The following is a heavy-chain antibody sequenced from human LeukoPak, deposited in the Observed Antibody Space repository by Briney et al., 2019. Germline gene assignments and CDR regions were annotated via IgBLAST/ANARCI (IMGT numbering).Heavy chain of an antibody. CDR3: ARNKKGDRYTYGHDY. CDR1: GFTFSSYG. J-gene: IGHJ4*02. D-gene: IGHD5-18*01. V-gene: IGHV3-30*02. Sequence: GGSLRLSCAASGFTFSSYGMHWVRQAPGKGLEWAAFIRYDGSNKYYADSVKGRFTISRDNSKNTLYLQMNSLRAADTAVYYCARNKKGDRYTYGHDYWGQGTLVTVSS. CDR2: IRYDGSNK.